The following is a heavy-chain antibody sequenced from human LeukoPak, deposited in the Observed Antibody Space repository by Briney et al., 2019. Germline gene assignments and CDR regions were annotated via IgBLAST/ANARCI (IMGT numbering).Heavy chain of an antibody. Sequence: GGSLRLSCAASGFIFSSYAMSWLRQAPGKGLEWVSVISGSGGSTYYGDSVKGRFTISRDNSKNTLYLQMNSLRAEDTAVYYCAKARTGTRGIDCWGQGTLVTVSS. CDR3: AKARTGTRGIDC. CDR2: ISGSGGST. J-gene: IGHJ4*02. CDR1: GFIFSSYA. V-gene: IGHV3-23*01. D-gene: IGHD1-7*01.